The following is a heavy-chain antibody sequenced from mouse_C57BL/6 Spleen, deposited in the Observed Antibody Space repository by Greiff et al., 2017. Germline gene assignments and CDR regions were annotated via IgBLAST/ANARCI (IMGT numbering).Heavy chain of an antibody. J-gene: IGHJ4*01. CDR2: ISSGSSTI. V-gene: IGHV5-17*01. D-gene: IGHD2-5*01. CDR3: ARLHYYSNPYAMDY. CDR1: GFTFSDSG. Sequence: EVMLVESGGGLVKPGGSLKLSCAASGFTFSDSGMHWVRQAPEKGLEWVAYISSGSSTIYYADTVKGRITLTRDNAKNTLFLQMTSLRSEDTSMYYYARLHYYSNPYAMDYWGKGTSVTVSS.